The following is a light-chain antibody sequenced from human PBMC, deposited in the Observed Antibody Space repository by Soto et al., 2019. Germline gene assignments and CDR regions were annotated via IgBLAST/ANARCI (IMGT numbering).Light chain of an antibody. CDR2: KAS. Sequence: IQMTQSPSSLSASVGDRVSITCRASQSINGWLAWYQQKPGQAPNLLIYKASTLESGVPSRFSGSGSGTEFTLTVSSLQPDDFATYYCHQYHNFPRTFGQGTKMDIK. J-gene: IGKJ1*01. CDR1: QSINGW. CDR3: HQYHNFPRT. V-gene: IGKV1-5*03.